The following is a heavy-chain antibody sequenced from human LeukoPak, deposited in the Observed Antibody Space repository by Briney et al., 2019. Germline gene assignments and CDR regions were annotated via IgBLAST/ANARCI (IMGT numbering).Heavy chain of an antibody. D-gene: IGHD1-26*01. V-gene: IGHV3-23*01. Sequence: QPGGSLRLSCAASGFTFSSYAMSWVRQAPGKGLEWVSVISDSGGSTDYANSVKGRFTISRDNSKNTLYLQMNSLRAEDTAVYYCAKDRVVGATEEDWVPNYWGQGTLVTVSS. J-gene: IGHJ4*02. CDR3: AKDRVVGATEEDWVPNY. CDR1: GFTFSSYA. CDR2: ISDSGGST.